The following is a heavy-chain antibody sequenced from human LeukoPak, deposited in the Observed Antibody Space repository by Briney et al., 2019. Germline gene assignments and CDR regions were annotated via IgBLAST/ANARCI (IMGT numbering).Heavy chain of an antibody. V-gene: IGHV1-69*13. J-gene: IGHJ6*02. D-gene: IGHD6-6*01. CDR2: IFPIFGTA. CDR1: GGTFSSYA. Sequence: SVKVSCKASGGTFSSYAISWVRQAPGQGLEWMGGIFPIFGTANYAQKFQGRVTITADESTSTAYMELSSLRSEDTAVYYCASRIAAPRNYYHYGMDVWGQGTTVTVSS. CDR3: ASRIAAPRNYYHYGMDV.